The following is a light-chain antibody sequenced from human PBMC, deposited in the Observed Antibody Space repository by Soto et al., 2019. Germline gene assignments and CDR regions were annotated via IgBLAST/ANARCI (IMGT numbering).Light chain of an antibody. J-gene: IGLJ2*01. CDR2: GIS. V-gene: IGLV1-40*01. CDR1: SSNIGAGYD. Sequence: QPVLTQPPSVSGAPGQRVTIYCTGSSSNIGAGYDVHWYQQLPGTAPKLLTYGISNRPSGVPDRFSGSKSGTSSALAITGLQAEDEADYYCQSYDSSLSVVFGGGTKLTVL. CDR3: QSYDSSLSVV.